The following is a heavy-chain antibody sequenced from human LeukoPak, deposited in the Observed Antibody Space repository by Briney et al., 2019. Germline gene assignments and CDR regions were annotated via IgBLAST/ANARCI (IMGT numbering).Heavy chain of an antibody. CDR2: ISSRGSTI. CDR3: ARDKALNS. V-gene: IGHV3-48*03. CDR1: GFNFSTYE. J-gene: IGHJ4*02. Sequence: GGSLRLSCAGSGFNFSTYEMNWVRQAPGKGLEWLSYISSRGSTIFYAGSVKGRFTISRDNAKNSLYLQMNSLRAEDTAVYFCARDKALNSWGQGTMVTVSS.